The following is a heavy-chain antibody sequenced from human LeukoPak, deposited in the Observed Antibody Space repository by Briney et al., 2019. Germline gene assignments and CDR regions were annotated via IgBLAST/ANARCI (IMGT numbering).Heavy chain of an antibody. D-gene: IGHD4-17*01. CDR2: INPSGGST. CDR1: GYTFTSYY. J-gene: IGHJ4*02. Sequence: ASVKVSCKASGYTFTSYYMHWVRLAPGQGFEWMGTINPSGGSTRYAQKFQGRVTMTEDTSTDTAYMELSSLRSEDTAVYYCATGKTTGIDYWGQGTLVTVSS. V-gene: IGHV1-46*01. CDR3: ATGKTTGIDY.